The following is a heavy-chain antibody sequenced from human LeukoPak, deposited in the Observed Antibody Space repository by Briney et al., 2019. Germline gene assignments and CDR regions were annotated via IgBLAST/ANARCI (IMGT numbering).Heavy chain of an antibody. CDR1: GGSFSGHY. CDR2: INHRGST. Sequence: SETLSLTCAVYGGSFSGHYWTWIRQPPGKGLEWIGEINHRGSTNYNASLKSRVTMSVDTSRNQFSLKLSSVTAADTAVYYCARWSWSYYFDYWGQGTLVTVSS. V-gene: IGHV4-34*01. J-gene: IGHJ4*02. D-gene: IGHD1-26*01. CDR3: ARWSWSYYFDY.